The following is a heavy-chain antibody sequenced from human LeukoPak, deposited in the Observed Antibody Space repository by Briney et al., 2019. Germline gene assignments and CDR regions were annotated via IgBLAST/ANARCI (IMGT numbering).Heavy chain of an antibody. CDR2: INPNSGGT. CDR3: ATRGGSSTAAGRPEPYDAFDI. D-gene: IGHD2-2*01. Sequence: GASVKVSCKASGYIFTDYYMHWVRQAPGQGLEWMGWINPNSGGTNYAQKFQGWVTMTRDTSISTAYMELSRLRSDDTAVYYCATRGGSSTAAGRPEPYDAFDIWGQGTMVTVSS. CDR1: GYIFTDYY. V-gene: IGHV1-2*04. J-gene: IGHJ3*02.